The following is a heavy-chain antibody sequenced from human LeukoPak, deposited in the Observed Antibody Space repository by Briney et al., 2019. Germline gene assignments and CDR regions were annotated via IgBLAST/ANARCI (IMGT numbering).Heavy chain of an antibody. CDR1: GFTFSKYW. CDR3: ARDTAWYTAHYYIDV. V-gene: IGHV3-74*01. D-gene: IGHD2-8*01. CDR2: INPDDKST. Sequence: GGSLRLSCAASGFTFSKYWLHWVRQPPGRGLVWLARINPDDKSTSYADSVKGRFTISIDDAKETLFLQMNSLTAEDTAVYYCARDTAWYTAHYYIDVWGKGTTVTVSS. J-gene: IGHJ6*03.